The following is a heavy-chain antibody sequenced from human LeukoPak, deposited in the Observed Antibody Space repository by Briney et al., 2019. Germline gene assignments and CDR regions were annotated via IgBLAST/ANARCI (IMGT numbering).Heavy chain of an antibody. J-gene: IGHJ2*01. CDR1: GGSFSGYY. D-gene: IGHD3-22*01. V-gene: IGHV4-34*01. CDR2: INHSGST. CDR3: ARRRMGDSSGYHRWYFDL. Sequence: SETLSLTCAVYGGSFSGYYWSWNRQPPGKGLEWIGEINHSGSTNYNPSLKSRVTISVDTSKNQFSLKLSSVTAADTAVYYCARRRMGDSSGYHRWYFDLWGRGTLVTVSS.